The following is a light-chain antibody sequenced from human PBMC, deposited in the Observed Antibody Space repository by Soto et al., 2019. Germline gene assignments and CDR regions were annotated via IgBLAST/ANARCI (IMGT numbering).Light chain of an antibody. V-gene: IGKV1-39*01. CDR2: SAS. Sequence: DIQMTQSTSSLSASVGAIVTLTCRTSQTVCKSLNWYRQTPGKAPHLLIHSASTLQPGVSSNISGSGYGTAFTLTISSLQPGDFSPYYCQQSYSPPHTFGQGTRLEIK. CDR1: QTVCKS. CDR3: QQSYSPPHT. J-gene: IGKJ2*01.